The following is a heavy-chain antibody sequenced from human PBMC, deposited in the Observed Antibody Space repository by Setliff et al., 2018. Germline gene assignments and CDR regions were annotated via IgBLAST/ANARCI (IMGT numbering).Heavy chain of an antibody. J-gene: IGHJ4*02. CDR1: GFTFSSYG. CDR2: IRYDGNNK. CDR3: AKYTRVGANTFFDY. Sequence: GGSLRLSCATSGFTFSSYGMHWVRQAPGKGLEWVAFIRYDGNNKYYADSVKGRLTISRGTSQNTLYLQMNSLRAEDTAVYYCAKYTRVGANTFFDYWGQGTLVTVSS. V-gene: IGHV3-30*02. D-gene: IGHD1-26*01.